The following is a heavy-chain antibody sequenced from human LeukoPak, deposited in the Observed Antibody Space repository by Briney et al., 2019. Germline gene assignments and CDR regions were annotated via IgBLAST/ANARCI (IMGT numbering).Heavy chain of an antibody. V-gene: IGHV1-2*02. CDR3: ATQRGSYLWGTDFDY. CDR2: INPNSGDT. CDR1: GYTFTGYY. D-gene: IGHD3-16*01. J-gene: IGHJ4*02. Sequence: ASVKVSCKASGYTFTGYYIHWVRQAPGHGLEWMGWINPNSGDTKYSQKFQGRVTMTRDTSISTAYLELSRLRSDDTAFYYCATQRGSYLWGTDFDYWGQGTLVTVSS.